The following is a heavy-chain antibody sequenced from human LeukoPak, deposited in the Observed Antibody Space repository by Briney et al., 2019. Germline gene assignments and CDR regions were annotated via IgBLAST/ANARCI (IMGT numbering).Heavy chain of an antibody. V-gene: IGHV3-23*01. CDR1: GFTFSSYA. Sequence: RGSLRLSCAASGFTFSSYAMSWVRQAPGKGLEWVSAISGSGGSTYYADSVKGRFTISRDNSKNTLYLQMNSLRAEDTAVYYCAKSFYSSSSPFDYWGQGTLVTVSS. J-gene: IGHJ4*02. D-gene: IGHD6-6*01. CDR2: ISGSGGST. CDR3: AKSFYSSSSPFDY.